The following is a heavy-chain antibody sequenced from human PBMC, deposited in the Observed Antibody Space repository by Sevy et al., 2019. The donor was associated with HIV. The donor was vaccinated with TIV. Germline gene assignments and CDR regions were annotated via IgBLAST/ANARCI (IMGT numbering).Heavy chain of an antibody. Sequence: GGSLRLSCAASGFNFSGSTMYWVRQASGKGLEWVGRIRRKVNIYATAYAASVKGRFTISRDDSKNTAYLQMKGLKTEDTAMYYCSSQRSIAVAGDYFDYWGQGTLVTVSS. CDR1: GFNFSGST. CDR2: IRRKVNIYAT. D-gene: IGHD6-19*01. V-gene: IGHV3-73*01. CDR3: SSQRSIAVAGDYFDY. J-gene: IGHJ4*02.